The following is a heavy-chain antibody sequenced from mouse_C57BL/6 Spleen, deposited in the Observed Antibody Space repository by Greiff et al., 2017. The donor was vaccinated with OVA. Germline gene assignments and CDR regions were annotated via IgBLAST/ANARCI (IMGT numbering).Heavy chain of an antibody. CDR3: AKGYYGSSPHWYFDV. V-gene: IGHV5-12*01. CDR2: ISNGGGST. Sequence: EVKLVESGGGLVQPGGSLKLSCAASGFTFSDYYMYWVRQTPEKRLEWVAYISNGGGSTYYPDTVKGRFTISRDNAKKTLYLQMSRLKSEDTAMYYCAKGYYGSSPHWYFDVWGTGTTVTVSS. D-gene: IGHD1-1*01. J-gene: IGHJ1*03. CDR1: GFTFSDYY.